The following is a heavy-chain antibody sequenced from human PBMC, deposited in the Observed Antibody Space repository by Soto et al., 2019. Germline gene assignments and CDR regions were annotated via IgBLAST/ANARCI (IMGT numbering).Heavy chain of an antibody. J-gene: IGHJ2*01. CDR2: SFPGGSDT. V-gene: IGHV5-51*01. CDR1: ESNFLTYW. Sequence: PGESLKFSCQGAESNFLTYWICWVRPMPGKGLEWRGISFPGGSDTSDSPNYQRQVTSSADKSSSAAFRQWSSLMASVTAMYSCVRGSSWYPLRWDFDLWGRGTLVTVSS. D-gene: IGHD6-13*01. CDR3: VRGSSWYPLRWDFDL.